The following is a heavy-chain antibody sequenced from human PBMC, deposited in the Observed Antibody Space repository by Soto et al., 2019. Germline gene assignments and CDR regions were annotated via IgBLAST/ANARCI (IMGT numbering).Heavy chain of an antibody. CDR1: GYTFTSYD. CDR2: MNPNSGNT. Sequence: ASVKVSCKASGYTFTSYDINWVRQATGQGLEWMGWMNPNSGNTGYAQKFQGRVTMTRNTSISTAYMELSSLRSEDTAVYYCARGSSSYYYYGMDVCGKGTTVTASS. V-gene: IGHV1-8*01. J-gene: IGHJ6*04. CDR3: ARGSSSYYYYGMDV. D-gene: IGHD6-6*01.